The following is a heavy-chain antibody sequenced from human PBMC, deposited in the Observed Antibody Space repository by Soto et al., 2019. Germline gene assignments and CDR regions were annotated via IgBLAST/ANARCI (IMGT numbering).Heavy chain of an antibody. J-gene: IGHJ4*02. Sequence: QVQLVQPGAEVKKPGSSVKVSCKASGGTFSSYAISWVRQAPGQGLEWMGGIIPIFGTANYAQKFQGRVTITADESTSTAYMELSSLRSEDTAVYYCARPSGIAAAGTGDYFDYWGQGTLVTVSS. V-gene: IGHV1-69*01. CDR2: IIPIFGTA. D-gene: IGHD6-13*01. CDR1: GGTFSSYA. CDR3: ARPSGIAAAGTGDYFDY.